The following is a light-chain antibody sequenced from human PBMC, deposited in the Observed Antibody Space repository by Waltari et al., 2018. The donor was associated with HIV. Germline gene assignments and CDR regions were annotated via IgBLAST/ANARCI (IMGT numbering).Light chain of an antibody. J-gene: IGLJ3*02. Sequence: QSALTQPPSAAGSPGQSVTISCAGTSSDVGGSNYVSWYQQHPGKAPKLMIYEVSTRPSGVPDRFSGSKSGNTASLTVSGLQAEDEADYYCSSYAGSNNLGVFGGGTKLTVL. CDR3: SSYAGSNNLGV. V-gene: IGLV2-8*01. CDR1: SSDVGGSNY. CDR2: EVS.